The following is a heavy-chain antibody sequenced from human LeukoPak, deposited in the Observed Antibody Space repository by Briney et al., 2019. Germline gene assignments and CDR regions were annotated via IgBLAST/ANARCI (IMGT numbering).Heavy chain of an antibody. J-gene: IGHJ5*02. CDR2: ISPRGGGT. D-gene: IGHD1-26*01. Sequence: GGSLRLSCAASGFTFSNYGMNWVRQAPGKGLEWLSGISPRGGGTYYADSVKGRFTISRDNAKNSLYLQMNSLRAEDTALYYCARLSRLSGSYFSRWFDPWGQGTLVTVSS. V-gene: IGHV3-23*01. CDR1: GFTFSNYG. CDR3: ARLSRLSGSYFSRWFDP.